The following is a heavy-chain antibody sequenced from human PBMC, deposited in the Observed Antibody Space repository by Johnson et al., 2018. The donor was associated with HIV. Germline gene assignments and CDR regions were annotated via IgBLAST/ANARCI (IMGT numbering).Heavy chain of an antibody. V-gene: IGHV3-9*01. CDR1: GFTFDDFA. Sequence: SGGGLVQPGRSLRLSCAASGFTFDDFAMHWVRQVPGKGLEWVSGISWNSGSIGYADSVKGRFTISRDNAKNSLYLQMNSLRAEDTALYYCAKDLLSSTLAPFDIWGQGTMVTVSS. J-gene: IGHJ3*02. D-gene: IGHD6-13*01. CDR3: AKDLLSSTLAPFDI. CDR2: ISWNSGSI.